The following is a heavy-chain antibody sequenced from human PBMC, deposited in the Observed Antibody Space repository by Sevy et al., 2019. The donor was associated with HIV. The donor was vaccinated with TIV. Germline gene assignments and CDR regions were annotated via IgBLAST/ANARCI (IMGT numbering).Heavy chain of an antibody. V-gene: IGHV3-7*03. Sequence: GGSLRLSCAASGLTFSNSWMGWVRQAPGKGLEWVTTIKEDGSDKYYVDSVKGRFIVSRDNTKNSVFLQMNSLRDEDTAVYYCAKWGDHDFWSSDSYFDYWGQGALVTVSS. D-gene: IGHD3-3*01. J-gene: IGHJ4*02. CDR1: GLTFSNSW. CDR3: AKWGDHDFWSSDSYFDY. CDR2: IKEDGSDK.